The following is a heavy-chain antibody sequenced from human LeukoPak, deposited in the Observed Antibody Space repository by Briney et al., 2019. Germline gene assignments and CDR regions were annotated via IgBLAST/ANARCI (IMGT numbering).Heavy chain of an antibody. CDR3: ARHAVTQWNPDDHYYYYGMDV. J-gene: IGHJ6*02. CDR2: IYYSGST. D-gene: IGHD1-1*01. V-gene: IGHV4-59*08. CDR1: GGSISSYY. Sequence: SETLSLTCTVSGGSISSYYWSWIRQPPGKGLEWIGYIYYSGSTNYNPSLKSRVTISVDTSKNQFSLKLSSVTAADTAVYYCARHAVTQWNPDDHYYYYGMDVWGQGTTVTVSS.